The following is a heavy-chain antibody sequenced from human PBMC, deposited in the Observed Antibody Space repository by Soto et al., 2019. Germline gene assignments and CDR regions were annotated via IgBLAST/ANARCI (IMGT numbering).Heavy chain of an antibody. CDR2: INPSGGST. V-gene: IGHV1-46*01. D-gene: IGHD3-10*01. CDR3: ARAPYGSGSYPSDYLDY. Sequence: ASVKVSCKASGYTFTSYYMHWVRQAPGQGLEWMGIINPSGGSTSYAQKFQGRVTMTRDTSTSTVYMELSSLRSEDTAVYYCARAPYGSGSYPSDYLDYWGEGTLVTVSS. CDR1: GYTFTSYY. J-gene: IGHJ4*02.